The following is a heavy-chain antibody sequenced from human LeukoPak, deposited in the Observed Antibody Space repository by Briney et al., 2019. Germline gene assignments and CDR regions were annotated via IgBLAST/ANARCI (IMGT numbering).Heavy chain of an antibody. V-gene: IGHV3-7*01. CDR2: IKQDGSEK. CDR3: ARELLSYYYGSGSHDY. J-gene: IGHJ4*02. CDR1: GFTFSSYW. Sequence: GGSLRLSCAASGFTFSSYWMSRVRQAPGKGLEWVANIKQDGSEKYYVDSVKGRFTISRDNAKNSLYLQMNSLRAEDTAVYYCARELLSYYYGSGSHDYWGQGTLVTVSS. D-gene: IGHD3-10*01.